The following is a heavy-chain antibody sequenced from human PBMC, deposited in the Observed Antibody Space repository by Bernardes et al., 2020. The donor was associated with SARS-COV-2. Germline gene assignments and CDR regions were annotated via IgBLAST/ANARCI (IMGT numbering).Heavy chain of an antibody. CDR1: GFTFSSYE. J-gene: IGHJ4*02. D-gene: IGHD4-4*01. CDR3: ARGGNTKCPGFDY. Sequence: GGSLRLSCAASGFTFSSYEMNWVRQAPGKGLEWLSYISSASSLIQYADSVKGRFTISRDNAKNSLSLQMNSLRDEDSAVYYCARGGNTKCPGFDYWGQGTRVTVSS. CDR2: ISSASSLI. V-gene: IGHV3-48*02.